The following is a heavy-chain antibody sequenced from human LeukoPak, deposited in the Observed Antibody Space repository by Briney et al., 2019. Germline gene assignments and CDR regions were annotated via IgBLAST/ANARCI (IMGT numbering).Heavy chain of an antibody. D-gene: IGHD1-26*01. CDR1: GGSFSGYY. V-gene: IGHV4-34*01. CDR2: INHSGST. J-gene: IGHJ4*02. Sequence: KTSETLSLTCAVYGGSFSGYYWSWIRQPPGKGLEWIGEINHSGSTNYNPSLKSRVTISVDTSKNQFSLKLSSVTAADTAVYYCAREAGAVWELLDYWGQGTLVTVSS. CDR3: AREAGAVWELLDY.